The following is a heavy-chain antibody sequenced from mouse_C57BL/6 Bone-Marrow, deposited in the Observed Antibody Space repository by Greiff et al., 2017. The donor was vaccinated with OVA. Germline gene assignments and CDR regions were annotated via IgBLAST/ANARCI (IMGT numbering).Heavy chain of an antibody. CDR1: GFNIKDDY. CDR3: TSYGNFDY. D-gene: IGHD2-1*01. CDR2: IDPENGDT. Sequence: EVMLVESGAELVRPGASVKLSCTASGFNIKDDYMHWVKPRPEQGLEWIGWIDPENGDTEYASKFQGKATITADTSSNTAYLQLSSLTSEDTAVYYCTSYGNFDYWGQGTTLTVSS. J-gene: IGHJ2*01. V-gene: IGHV14-4*01.